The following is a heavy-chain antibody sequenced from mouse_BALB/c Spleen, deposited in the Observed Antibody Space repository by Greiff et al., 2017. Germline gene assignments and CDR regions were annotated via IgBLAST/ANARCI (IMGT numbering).Heavy chain of an antibody. Sequence: DVKLVESGGGLVQPGGSRKLSCAASGFTFSSFGMHWVRQAPEKGLEWVAYISSGSSTIYYADTVKGRFTISRDNPKNTLFLQMTSLRSEDTAMYYCARSRNWDRAMDYWGQGTSVTVSS. J-gene: IGHJ4*01. V-gene: IGHV5-17*02. CDR2: ISSGSSTI. CDR1: GFTFSSFG. CDR3: ARSRNWDRAMDY. D-gene: IGHD4-1*01.